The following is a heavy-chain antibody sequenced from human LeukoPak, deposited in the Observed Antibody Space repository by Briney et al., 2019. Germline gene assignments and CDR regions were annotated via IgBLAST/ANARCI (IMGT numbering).Heavy chain of an antibody. V-gene: IGHV1-18*01. CDR1: GYTFTSYG. J-gene: IGHJ6*02. CDR2: ISAYNGNT. CDR3: ARDENDYGPQGSMDGMDV. Sequence: GASVKVSCKASGYTFTSYGISWVRQAPGQGLEWMGWISAYNGNTNYAQKLQGRVTMTTDTSTSTAYMELRSLRSDDTAVYYCARDENDYGPQGSMDGMDVWGQGTTVTVSS. D-gene: IGHD4-17*01.